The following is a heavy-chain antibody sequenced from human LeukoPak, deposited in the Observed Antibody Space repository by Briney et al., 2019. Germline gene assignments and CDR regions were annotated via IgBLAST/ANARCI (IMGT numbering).Heavy chain of an antibody. J-gene: IGHJ5*02. V-gene: IGHV3-9*01. Sequence: PGRSLRLSCAASGFTFDDYAMHWVRQAPGKGLEWVSGISWNSGSIGYADSVKGRFTISRDNAKNSLYLQMNSLRAEDTAVYYCARAPSYSISNWFDPWGQGTLVTVSS. CDR2: ISWNSGSI. CDR1: GFTFDDYA. CDR3: ARAPSYSISNWFDP. D-gene: IGHD2-21*01.